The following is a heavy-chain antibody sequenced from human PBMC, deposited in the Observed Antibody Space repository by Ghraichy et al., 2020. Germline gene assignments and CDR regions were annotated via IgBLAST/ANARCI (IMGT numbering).Heavy chain of an antibody. V-gene: IGHV1-18*01. D-gene: IGHD3-10*01. J-gene: IGHJ6*02. CDR2: ISAYNGNT. CDR1: GYTFTSYG. CDR3: ARDSPRDVLLWFGELGYYYYGMDV. Sequence: ASVKVSCKASGYTFTSYGISWVRQAPGQGLEWMGWISAYNGNTNYAQKLQGRVTMTTDTSTSTAYMELRSLRSDDTAVYYCARDSPRDVLLWFGELGYYYYGMDVWGQETTVTVSS.